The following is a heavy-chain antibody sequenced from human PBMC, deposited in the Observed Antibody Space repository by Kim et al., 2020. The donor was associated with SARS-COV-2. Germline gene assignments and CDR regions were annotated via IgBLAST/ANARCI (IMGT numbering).Heavy chain of an antibody. V-gene: IGHV5-51*01. CDR3: ARHKGQHRSAVDYYYAMDV. Sequence: GESLKISCKGSGYSFSGYWIAWVRQMPGKGLEWMGVIYPSDSDTRYSPSFQGQVTISADTSISTAYLQWSALKASDTAIYYCARHKGQHRSAVDYYYAMDVWGQGTTVTVSS. J-gene: IGHJ6*02. CDR2: IYPSDSDT. CDR1: GYSFSGYW.